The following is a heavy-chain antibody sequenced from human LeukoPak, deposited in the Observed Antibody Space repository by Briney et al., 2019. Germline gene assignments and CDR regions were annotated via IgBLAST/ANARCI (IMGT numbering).Heavy chain of an antibody. CDR2: IRYDGSNK. CDR1: GLTFSSYG. CDR3: AKDTRSADYGGNSD. D-gene: IGHD4-23*01. J-gene: IGHJ6*04. V-gene: IGHV3-30*02. Sequence: PGGSLRLSCAASGLTFSSYGMHWVRQAPGKGLEWVAFIRYDGSNKYYADSVKGRFTISRDNSKNTLYLQMNSLRAEDTAVYYCAKDTRSADYGGNSDWGKGTTVTVSS.